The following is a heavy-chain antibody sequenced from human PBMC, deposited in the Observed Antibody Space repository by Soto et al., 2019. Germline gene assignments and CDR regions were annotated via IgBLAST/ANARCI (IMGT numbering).Heavy chain of an antibody. CDR1: GGSLSDYF. CDR2: INHLGSI. J-gene: IGHJ4*01. Sequence: SETLSLTGGVSGGSLSDYFWSWIRQPPGMALEWIGEINHLGSINYNPSLKSRVTMSVDTSKNQFSLTLNSVTAADTATYYCERASTASGPNWGHGTLVTVSS. CDR3: ERASTASGPN. D-gene: IGHD6-25*01. V-gene: IGHV4-34*01.